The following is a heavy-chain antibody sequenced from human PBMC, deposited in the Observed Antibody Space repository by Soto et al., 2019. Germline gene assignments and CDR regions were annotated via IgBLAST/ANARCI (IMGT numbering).Heavy chain of an antibody. Sequence: ASVKVSCKASGYSFTSLDINWVRQTTGQGLEWMGWMQPSSGRTGYAQKFQGRVTITRDTSINTAYMELSSLTSDDTAFYYCARGVTAGVDYWGQGTLVTVSS. V-gene: IGHV1-8*01. CDR3: ARGVTAGVDY. D-gene: IGHD1-26*01. J-gene: IGHJ4*02. CDR1: GYSFTSLD. CDR2: MQPSSGRT.